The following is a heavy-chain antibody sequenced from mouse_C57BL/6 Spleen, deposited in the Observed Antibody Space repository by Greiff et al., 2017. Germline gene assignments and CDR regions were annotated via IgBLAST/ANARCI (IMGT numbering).Heavy chain of an antibody. CDR1: GYAFTNYL. D-gene: IGHD1-1*01. J-gene: IGHJ3*01. CDR3: ARPLYGSSFAY. Sequence: QVQLKESGAELVRPGTSVKVSCKASGYAFTNYLIEWVKQRPGQGLEWIGVINPGSGGTNYNEKFKGKATLTADKSSSTAYMQLSSLTSEDSAVYFCARPLYGSSFAYWGQGTLVTVSA. CDR2: INPGSGGT. V-gene: IGHV1-54*01.